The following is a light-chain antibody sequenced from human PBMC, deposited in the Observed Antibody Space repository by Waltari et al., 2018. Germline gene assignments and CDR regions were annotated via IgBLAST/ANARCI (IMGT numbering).Light chain of an antibody. CDR2: DAS. V-gene: IGKV3-11*01. J-gene: IGKJ1*01. Sequence: EIVLTQSPATLSLSPGERATLTCRASQSINSYLAWYQQKPGQAPRPLIYDASNRATGFPARFSGSGSGSDFTLTISSLDPEDFAVYYCQQYNNWPPWTFGQGTKVEIK. CDR3: QQYNNWPPWT. CDR1: QSINSY.